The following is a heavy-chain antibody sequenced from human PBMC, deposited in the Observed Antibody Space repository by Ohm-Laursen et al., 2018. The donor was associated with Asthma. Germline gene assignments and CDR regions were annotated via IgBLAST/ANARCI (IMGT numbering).Heavy chain of an antibody. CDR3: ARDVMDWYSPALDF. D-gene: IGHD3/OR15-3a*01. J-gene: IGHJ4*02. Sequence: SLRLSCAASGFTFSSYAMSWVRQAPGKGLEWLAVISYDSSLKYYADSVNGRFTISRDDFKSTLYPQMNSLRADDTALYYCARDVMDWYSPALDFWGQGSLVTVSS. V-gene: IGHV3-30-3*01. CDR2: ISYDSSLK. CDR1: GFTFSSYA.